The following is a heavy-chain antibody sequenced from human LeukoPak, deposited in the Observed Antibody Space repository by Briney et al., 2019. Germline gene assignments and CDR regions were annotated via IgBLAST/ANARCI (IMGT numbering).Heavy chain of an antibody. Sequence: ASVKVSCKASGGTFSSYDISWVRQAPGQGLEWMGGIIPMFGTANYAQEFQGRVTISADKSTSTAYMELSSLRSEDTAVYYCASGRTDIVVVPATLRNYFFDYWGQGTLVTVSS. D-gene: IGHD2-2*01. CDR1: GGTFSSYD. J-gene: IGHJ4*02. CDR2: IIPMFGTA. CDR3: ASGRTDIVVVPATLRNYFFDY. V-gene: IGHV1-69*06.